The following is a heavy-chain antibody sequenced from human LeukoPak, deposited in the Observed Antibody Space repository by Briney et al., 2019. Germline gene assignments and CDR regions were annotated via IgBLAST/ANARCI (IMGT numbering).Heavy chain of an antibody. CDR1: GFTVSSNY. CDR3: ARDNSSGWYSLDY. Sequence: GGSLRLSCTASGFTVSSNYMSWVRQAPGKGLEWVSVIYSGGSTYYADSVKGRFTISRDNSKNTLYLQMNSLRAEDTAVYYCARDNSSGWYSLDYWGQGNLVTVSS. V-gene: IGHV3-53*01. D-gene: IGHD6-19*01. CDR2: IYSGGST. J-gene: IGHJ4*02.